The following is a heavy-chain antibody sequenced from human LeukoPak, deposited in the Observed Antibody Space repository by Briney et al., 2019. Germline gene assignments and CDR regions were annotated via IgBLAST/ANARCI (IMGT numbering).Heavy chain of an antibody. Sequence: GGSLRLSCAASGFTFSSYSMMWVRQAPGKGLGWGSYISSSSNTIHYADSVKGRFTISRDNAKNSLYLQMNSLRAEDTAVYYCARDVSSGFELSSEPMDVWGKGTTVTVSS. CDR1: GFTFSSYS. V-gene: IGHV3-48*01. CDR2: ISSSSNTI. J-gene: IGHJ6*03. D-gene: IGHD6-19*01. CDR3: ARDVSSGFELSSEPMDV.